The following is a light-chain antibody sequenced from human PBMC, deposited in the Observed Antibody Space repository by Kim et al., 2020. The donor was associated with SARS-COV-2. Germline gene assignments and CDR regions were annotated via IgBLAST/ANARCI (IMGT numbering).Light chain of an antibody. J-gene: IGLJ3*02. CDR1: SSDVGTYNF. CDR3: CSYAGTYTFWV. Sequence: QSVTISCTGTSSDVGTYNFVSWYQQHPGKAPKLMIYDVTKRPSGVPDRFSGSTSGNTASLTISGLQAEDEADYYCCSYAGTYTFWVFGGGTKLTVL. V-gene: IGLV2-11*01. CDR2: DVT.